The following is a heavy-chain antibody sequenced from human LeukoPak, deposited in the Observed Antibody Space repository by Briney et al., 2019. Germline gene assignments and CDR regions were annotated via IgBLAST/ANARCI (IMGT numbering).Heavy chain of an antibody. CDR2: IIPIFGTA. CDR1: GGTFSSYA. Sequence: ASVKVSCKASGGTFSSYAISWVRQAPGQGLEWMGGIIPIFGTANYAQKFQGRVTITADKSTSTAYMELSSLRSEDTAVYYCASRYSGYPVYYYYGMDVWGQGTTVTVSS. D-gene: IGHD5-12*01. V-gene: IGHV1-69*06. J-gene: IGHJ6*02. CDR3: ASRYSGYPVYYYYGMDV.